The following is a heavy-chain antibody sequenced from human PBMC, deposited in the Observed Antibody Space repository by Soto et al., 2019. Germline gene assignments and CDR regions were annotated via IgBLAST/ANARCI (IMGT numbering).Heavy chain of an antibody. CDR3: ARDFNDSANHQPFYYYYYGMDV. CDR1: GFTFSSYA. D-gene: IGHD1-1*01. V-gene: IGHV3-30-3*01. J-gene: IGHJ6*02. Sequence: QVQLVESGGGVVQPGRSLRLSCAASGFTFSSYAMHWVRQAPGKGLEWVAVISYDGSNKYYADSVKGRFTISRDNSKNTLYLQMNSRRAEDTAVYYAARDFNDSANHQPFYYYYYGMDVWGQGTTVPVSS. CDR2: ISYDGSNK.